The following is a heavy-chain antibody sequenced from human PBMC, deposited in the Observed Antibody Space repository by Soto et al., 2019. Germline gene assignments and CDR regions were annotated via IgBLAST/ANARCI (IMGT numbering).Heavy chain of an antibody. CDR1: GFTFSSYA. CDR3: AKEGYYDIVTADFSPYDAFDI. V-gene: IGHV3-23*01. D-gene: IGHD3-9*01. J-gene: IGHJ3*02. Sequence: EVQLLESGGGLVQRGGSLRLSCAASGFTFSSYAMSWVRQAPGKGLEWVSAISGSGGSTYYADSVKGRFTISRDNSKNTLYLPMNSLRAEDTSVYYCAKEGYYDIVTADFSPYDAFDIWGQGTMVTVSS. CDR2: ISGSGGST.